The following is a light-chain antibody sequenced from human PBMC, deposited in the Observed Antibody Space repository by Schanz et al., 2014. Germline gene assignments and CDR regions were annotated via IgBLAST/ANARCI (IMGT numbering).Light chain of an antibody. CDR1: QSVSSSY. CDR3: HQYGSIQWT. J-gene: IGKJ1*01. CDR2: GAS. V-gene: IGKV3-20*01. Sequence: EIVLTQSPGTLSLSPGERATLSCRASQSVSSSYLAWYQQKPGQAPRLLIYGASSRATGIPDRFSGSGSGTDFTLTISRLEPEDFAVYYCHQYGSIQWTFGQGTKVEIK.